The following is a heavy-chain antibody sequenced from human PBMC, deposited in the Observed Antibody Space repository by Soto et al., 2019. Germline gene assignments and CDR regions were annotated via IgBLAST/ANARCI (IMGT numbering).Heavy chain of an antibody. J-gene: IGHJ3*02. D-gene: IGHD3-16*02. CDR2: IRSKTKSYAT. CDR1: GFTVSGSA. CDR3: TMQLGELSCLRAFDI. V-gene: IGHV3-73*01. Sequence: EVQLVESGGGLVQPGGSLKLSCAASGFTVSGSAVHWVRQASGKGLEWVGRIRSKTKSYATPYAASVNGRYTISRDESKNTAYVQMNSLNTQEAAVYYCTMQLGELSCLRAFDICGQGTMVTVSS.